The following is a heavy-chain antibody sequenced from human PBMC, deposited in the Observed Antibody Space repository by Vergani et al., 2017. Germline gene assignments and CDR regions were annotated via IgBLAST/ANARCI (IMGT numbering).Heavy chain of an antibody. D-gene: IGHD1-26*01. CDR2: INHSGST. Sequence: QVQLQQWGAGLLKPSETLSLTCAVYGGSFSGYYWSWIRQPPGKGLEWIGEINHSGSTNYNPSLKSRVTISVDTSKNQFSLKLSSVTAADTAVYYCARAPRIXSGSYGTPGYYFDYWGQGTLVTVSS. J-gene: IGHJ4*02. CDR3: ARAPRIXSGSYGTPGYYFDY. CDR1: GGSFSGYY. V-gene: IGHV4-34*01.